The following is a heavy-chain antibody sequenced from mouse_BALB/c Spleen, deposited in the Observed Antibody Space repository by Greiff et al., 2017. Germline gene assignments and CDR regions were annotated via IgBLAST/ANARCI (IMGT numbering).Heavy chain of an antibody. CDR1: GYTFTSYW. J-gene: IGHJ4*01. D-gene: IGHD3-3*01. V-gene: IGHV1-87*01. Sequence: VELMESGAELARPGASVKLSCKASGYTFTSYWMQWVKQRPGQGLEWIGAIYPGDGDTRYTQKFKGKATLTADKSSSTAYMQLSSLASEDSAVYYCARGPHYYAMDYWGQGTSVTVSS. CDR3: ARGPHYYAMDY. CDR2: IYPGDGDT.